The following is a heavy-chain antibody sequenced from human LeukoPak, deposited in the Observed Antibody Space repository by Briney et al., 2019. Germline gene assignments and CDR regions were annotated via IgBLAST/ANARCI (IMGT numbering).Heavy chain of an antibody. V-gene: IGHV3-74*01. CDR3: ARASVAHLLWFGEPQAYFDY. J-gene: IGHJ4*02. D-gene: IGHD3-10*01. CDR2: INSDGSST. CDR1: GFTFSSYW. Sequence: GGSLRLSCAASGFTFSSYWMHWVRQAPGKGLVWVSRINSDGSSTSYADSVKGRFTISRDNAKNTLYLQMNSPRAEDTAVYYCARASVAHLLWFGEPQAYFDYWGQGTLVTVSS.